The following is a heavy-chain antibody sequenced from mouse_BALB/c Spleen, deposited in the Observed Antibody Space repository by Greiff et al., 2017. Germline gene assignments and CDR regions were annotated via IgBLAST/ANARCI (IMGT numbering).Heavy chain of an antibody. CDR1: GYTFTSYV. V-gene: IGHV1-14*01. Sequence: VQLQQSGPELVKPGASVKMSCKASGYTFTSYVMHWVKQKPGQGLEWIGYINPYNDGTKYNEKFKGKATLTSDKSSSTAYMELSSLTSEDSAVYYCARSTGGSYWYVDVWGAGTTVTVSS. CDR2: INPYNDGT. J-gene: IGHJ1*01. CDR3: ARSTGGSYWYVDV. D-gene: IGHD4-1*01.